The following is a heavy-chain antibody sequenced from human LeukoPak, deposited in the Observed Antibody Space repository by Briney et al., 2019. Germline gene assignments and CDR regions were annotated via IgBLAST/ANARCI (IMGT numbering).Heavy chain of an antibody. CDR3: AKFAGYGSGSYPSQDYYYCGMDV. CDR1: GFTFSSYG. Sequence: PGGSLRLSCAASGFTFSSYGMHWVRQAPGKGLEWVAFIRYDGSNKYYADSVKGRFTISRDNSKNTLYLQMNSLRAEDTAVYYCAKFAGYGSGSYPSQDYYYCGMDVWGQGTTVTVSS. D-gene: IGHD3-10*01. CDR2: IRYDGSNK. V-gene: IGHV3-30*02. J-gene: IGHJ6*02.